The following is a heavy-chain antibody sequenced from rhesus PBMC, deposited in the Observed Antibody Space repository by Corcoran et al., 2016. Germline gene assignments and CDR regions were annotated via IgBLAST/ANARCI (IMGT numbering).Heavy chain of an antibody. Sequence: EVQLVASGGGLAKPGGSLRLSCAASGFPFSTNWMHWIRQAPGKGLAWVSGINSAGTRTYYADSVKGRFTISREDAKNTLYLQMDGLRAEDTAVYYCTGLGNGAWSGWGQGVLVTVSS. CDR1: GFPFSTNW. CDR3: TGLGNGAWSG. CDR2: INSAGTRT. V-gene: IGHV3-14*01. D-gene: IGHD6-37*01. J-gene: IGHJ4*01.